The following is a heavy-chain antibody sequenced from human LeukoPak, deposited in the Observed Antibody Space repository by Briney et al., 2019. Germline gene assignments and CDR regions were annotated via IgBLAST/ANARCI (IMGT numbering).Heavy chain of an antibody. Sequence: PSETLSLTCTVSGGSISSSSYYWGWIRQPPGKGLEWIGSIYYSGSTYYNPSLKSRVTISVDTSKNQFSLKLSSVTAADTAVYYCACYSNYYGSGSYSVDFGFDPWGQGTLVTVSS. D-gene: IGHD3-10*01. J-gene: IGHJ5*02. CDR2: IYYSGST. CDR1: GGSISSSSYY. V-gene: IGHV4-39*01. CDR3: ACYSNYYGSGSYSVDFGFDP.